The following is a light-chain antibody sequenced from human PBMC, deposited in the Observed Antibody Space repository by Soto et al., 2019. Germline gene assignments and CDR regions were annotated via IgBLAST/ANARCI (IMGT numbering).Light chain of an antibody. CDR2: DAS. CDR1: QSVSSSY. J-gene: IGKJ1*01. Sequence: EIALTQSPGTLSLSPGERATLSCRASQSVSSSYLAWYQQKPGQAPRLLMYDASSRATGIPDRFSGSGSGTDFTLTISRLEPEDFAVYFCQQYGSSPRTFGQGTKVEIK. CDR3: QQYGSSPRT. V-gene: IGKV3-20*01.